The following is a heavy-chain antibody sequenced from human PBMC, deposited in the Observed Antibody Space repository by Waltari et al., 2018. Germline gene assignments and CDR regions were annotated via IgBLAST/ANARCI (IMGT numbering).Heavy chain of an antibody. Sequence: EVQLLESGGGLVQPGGSLRLSSAASVFTFSTYAINWVLQGRGKGLERGSGSRGGEDRRYDPDFEKRLITISRENTQSMVNVQMNSLRVEDTGIYYCAKDRCSNANCNFDYWGQGTPVTVSS. CDR1: VFTFSTYA. V-gene: IGHV3-23*01. CDR2: SRGGEDRR. J-gene: IGHJ4*02. CDR3: AKDRCSNANCNFDY. D-gene: IGHD3-10*02.